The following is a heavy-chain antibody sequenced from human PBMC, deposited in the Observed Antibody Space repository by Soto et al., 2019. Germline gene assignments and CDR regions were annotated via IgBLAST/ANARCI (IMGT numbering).Heavy chain of an antibody. Sequence: SETLSLTCSVSGGSISGHYWTWIRQSAGKGLEWIGRLYTGGSTTYNPSLKSRVTMSVDNSKNQFSLKLTSVTAADTAVYFCARVGCSSTSGRDPFDSWRQGTLDTVSS. CDR3: ARVGCSSTSGRDPFDS. CDR1: GGSISGHY. V-gene: IGHV4-4*07. D-gene: IGHD2-2*01. J-gene: IGHJ4*02. CDR2: LYTGGST.